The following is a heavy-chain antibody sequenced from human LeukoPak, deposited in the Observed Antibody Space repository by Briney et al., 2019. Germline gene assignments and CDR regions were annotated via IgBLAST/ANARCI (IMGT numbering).Heavy chain of an antibody. J-gene: IGHJ3*02. CDR3: ARMSGYYQPHDAFDI. V-gene: IGHV1-18*01. D-gene: IGHD3-3*01. Sequence: GASVKVSCKASGYTFTSYGISWVRQAPGQGLEWMGWISAYNGNTNYAQKLQGRVTMTTDTSTSTAYMELRSLRSDDTAVYYCARMSGYYQPHDAFDIWGQGTMVTVSS. CDR1: GYTFTSYG. CDR2: ISAYNGNT.